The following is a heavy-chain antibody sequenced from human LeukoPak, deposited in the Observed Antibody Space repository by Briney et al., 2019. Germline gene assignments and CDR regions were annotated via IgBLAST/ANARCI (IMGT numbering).Heavy chain of an antibody. J-gene: IGHJ5*02. CDR3: ARDFKDISP. Sequence: GGSLRLSCAPAGFIFSSYWMHWVRQAPGKGLVWVSGINTDGSDTRYADFVKGRFTISRDNAKNTLYLQVNSLRAEDTAMYYCARDFKDISPWGLGTLVTVSS. V-gene: IGHV3-74*01. CDR2: INTDGSDT. D-gene: IGHD3-9*01. CDR1: GFIFSSYW.